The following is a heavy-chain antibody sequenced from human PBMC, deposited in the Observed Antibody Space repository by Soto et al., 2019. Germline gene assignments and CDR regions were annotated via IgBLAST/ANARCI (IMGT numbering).Heavy chain of an antibody. CDR1: GFTFSSYA. CDR3: TKPGPEYSSSSSLFDY. CDR2: ISGSGGSA. D-gene: IGHD6-6*01. J-gene: IGHJ4*02. V-gene: IGHV3-23*01. Sequence: GWSLRLSCAASGFTFSSYAMSWVRQAPGKGLEWVSAISGSGGSAYYADSVKGRFTISRDNSKNTLYLQMNSLRAEDTAVYYCTKPGPEYSSSSSLFDYWGQGILHTVSS.